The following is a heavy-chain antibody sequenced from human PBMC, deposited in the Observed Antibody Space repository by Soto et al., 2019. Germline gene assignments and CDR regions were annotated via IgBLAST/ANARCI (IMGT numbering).Heavy chain of an antibody. CDR1: GGSISSYY. CDR3: ARARSPDAAYYSGMDA. V-gene: IGHV4-59*01. Sequence: SETLSLTCTVSGGSISSYYWSWIRQTPGKGLEWIGYVYYTGTTDYNPSLKSRVTISVDTSRAQFSLKLRSVTAADTAVYYCARARSPDAAYYSGMDAWGQGTTVTVYS. J-gene: IGHJ6*02. CDR2: VYYTGTT. D-gene: IGHD6-13*01.